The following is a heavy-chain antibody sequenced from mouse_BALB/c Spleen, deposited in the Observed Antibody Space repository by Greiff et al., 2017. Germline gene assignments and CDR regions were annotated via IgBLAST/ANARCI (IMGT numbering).Heavy chain of an antibody. CDR2: IYPGDGDT. Sequence: QVHVKQSGAELARPGASVKLSCKASGYTFTSYWMQWVKQRPGQGLEWIGAIYPGDGDTRYTQKFKGKATLTADKSSSTAYMQLSSLASEDSAVYYCARHDYWGQGTTLTVSS. CDR1: GYTFTSYW. CDR3: ARHDY. V-gene: IGHV1-87*01. J-gene: IGHJ2*01.